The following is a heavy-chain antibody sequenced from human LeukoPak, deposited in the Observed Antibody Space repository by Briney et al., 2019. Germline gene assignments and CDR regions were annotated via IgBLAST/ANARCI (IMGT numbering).Heavy chain of an antibody. CDR3: AKGLRYFDWLLNGMDV. CDR2: ISGSGGST. V-gene: IGHV3-23*01. CDR1: GFTFSSYA. Sequence: GGSLRLSCAASGFTFSSYARNWVRQTPGKGLEWVSAISGSGGSTYYADSVKGRFTISRDNSKNTLYLQMNSLRAEDTAVFYCAKGLRYFDWLLNGMDVWGQGTTVTVSS. J-gene: IGHJ6*02. D-gene: IGHD3-9*01.